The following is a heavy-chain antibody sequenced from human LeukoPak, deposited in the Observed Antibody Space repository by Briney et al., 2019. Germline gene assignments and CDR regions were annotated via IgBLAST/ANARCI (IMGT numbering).Heavy chain of an antibody. V-gene: IGHV3-11*01. CDR3: STGPRSLPY. CDR1: GLSFSDSY. J-gene: IGHJ4*01. Sequence: PGGSQRLSCVVSGLSFSDSYRTWIRQTPGMGLESLAYISGMGHDIYYADSVKGRFTISRDNAKNSLYLQMNSLRPEDTALYYCSTGPRSLPYWGPGTLVTVSS. CDR2: ISGMGHDI. D-gene: IGHD4-23*01.